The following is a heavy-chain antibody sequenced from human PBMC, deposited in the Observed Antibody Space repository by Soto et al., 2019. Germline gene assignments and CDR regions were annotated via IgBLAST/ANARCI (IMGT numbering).Heavy chain of an antibody. CDR1: GGSFRGYY. J-gene: IGHJ3*02. CDR2: INHSGST. D-gene: IGHD3-10*01. V-gene: IGHV4-34*01. Sequence: SETLSLTCAVYGGSFRGYYWSWIRQPPGKGLEWIGEINHSGSTNYNPSLKSRVTISVDTSKNQFSLKLSSVTAADTAVYYCARESHYGSGSYRIWGQGTMVTVS. CDR3: ARESHYGSGSYRI.